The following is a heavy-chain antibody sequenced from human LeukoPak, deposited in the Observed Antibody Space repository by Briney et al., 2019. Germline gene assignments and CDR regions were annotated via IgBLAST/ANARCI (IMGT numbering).Heavy chain of an antibody. Sequence: GGSLRLSCAASGFTFSSYSMNWVRQAPGKGLEWVSYISSSSSTIYYADSVKGRFTISRDNAKSSLYLQMNSLRAEDTAVYYCARDRNGGYSYGHFDYWGQGTLVTVSS. V-gene: IGHV3-48*01. CDR1: GFTFSSYS. D-gene: IGHD5-18*01. CDR3: ARDRNGGYSYGHFDY. J-gene: IGHJ4*02. CDR2: ISSSSSTI.